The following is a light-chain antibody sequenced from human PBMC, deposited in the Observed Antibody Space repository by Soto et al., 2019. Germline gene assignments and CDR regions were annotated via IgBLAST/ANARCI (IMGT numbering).Light chain of an antibody. CDR1: SSDVGGYNS. Sequence: QSVLTQPRSVSGSPGQSVTVSCIGTSSDVGGYNSVSWYQEHPGKAPKLMIYDVIKRPSGVPDRFSGSKSGNTASLTISGLLAEDEADYCCCSYVGSYSYVFGTGTKVTV. J-gene: IGLJ1*01. CDR3: CSYVGSYSYV. CDR2: DVI. V-gene: IGLV2-11*01.